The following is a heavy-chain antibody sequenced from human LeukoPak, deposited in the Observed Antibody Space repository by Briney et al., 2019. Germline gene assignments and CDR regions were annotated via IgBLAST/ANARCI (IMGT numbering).Heavy chain of an antibody. V-gene: IGHV4-38-2*01. CDR3: VRGIGQLRSDY. CDR2: ISHSGTT. CDR1: GYSIISDDF. Sequence: WETLYLTCDASGYSIISDDFWGWIRQPPGKGLEWIGTISHSGTTFYKPSLKARITISLDTSKNQFSLKMNSVTAADTAVYYCVRGIGQLRSDYWGQGTLVTVSS. D-gene: IGHD2-2*01. J-gene: IGHJ4*02.